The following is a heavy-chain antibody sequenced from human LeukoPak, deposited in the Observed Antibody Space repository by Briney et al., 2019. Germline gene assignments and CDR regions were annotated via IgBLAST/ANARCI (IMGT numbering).Heavy chain of an antibody. CDR2: IKQDGSEK. D-gene: IGHD6-19*01. Sequence: GGSLRLSCAASGFTFSSYWMNWVRQAPGKGLEWVANIKQDGSEKYYVDSVKGRFTISRDNAKNSLYLQMNSLRAEDTAVYYCARDGIAVAVPFDYWGQGTLVTVSS. CDR1: GFTFSSYW. J-gene: IGHJ4*02. CDR3: ARDGIAVAVPFDY. V-gene: IGHV3-7*01.